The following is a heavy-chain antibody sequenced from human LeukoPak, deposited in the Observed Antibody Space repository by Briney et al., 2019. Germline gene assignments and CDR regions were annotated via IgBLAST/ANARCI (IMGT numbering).Heavy chain of an antibody. CDR3: AELGITMIGGV. J-gene: IGHJ6*04. D-gene: IGHD3-10*02. CDR1: GFTFNTYV. CDR2: ISSSGSTI. Sequence: PGGSLRLSCAASGFTFNTYVMSWVRQAPGKGLEWVSYISSSGSTIYYADSVKGRFTISRDNAKNSLYLQMNSLRAEDTAVYYCAELGITMIGGVWGKGTTVTISS. V-gene: IGHV3-48*03.